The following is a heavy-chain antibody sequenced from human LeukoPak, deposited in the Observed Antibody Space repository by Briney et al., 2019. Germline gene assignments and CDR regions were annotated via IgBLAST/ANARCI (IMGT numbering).Heavy chain of an antibody. CDR2: IYYSGST. V-gene: IGHV4-39*07. J-gene: IGHJ4*02. CDR3: AREEFSYGFDY. Sequence: SETLSLTCTVSGGSISSSSYYWGWIRQPPGKGLEWIGSIYYSGSTYYNPSLKSRVTISVDTSKNQFSLKLSSVTAADTAVYYCAREEFSYGFDYWGQGTLVTVSS. CDR1: GGSISSSSYY. D-gene: IGHD5-18*01.